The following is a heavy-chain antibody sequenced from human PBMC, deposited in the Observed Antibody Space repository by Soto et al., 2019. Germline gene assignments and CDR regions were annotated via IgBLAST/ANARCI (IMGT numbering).Heavy chain of an antibody. CDR3: ARGKEMATYDY. CDR1: GGSISSGGYY. Sequence: QVQLQESGPGLVKPSQTLSLACTVSGGSISSGGYYWRWFRQHPGKGLEWIGYIYYSGSTCYNPSLKSRVTISVDTSKNQCSLKLSSVTAADTDVYYCARGKEMATYDYWGQGTLVTVSS. J-gene: IGHJ4*02. CDR2: IYYSGST. V-gene: IGHV4-31*03. D-gene: IGHD5-12*01.